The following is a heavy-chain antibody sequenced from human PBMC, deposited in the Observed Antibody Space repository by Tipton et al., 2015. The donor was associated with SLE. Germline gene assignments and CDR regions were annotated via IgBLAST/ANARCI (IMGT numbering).Heavy chain of an antibody. CDR1: GFTFSSYA. CDR2: ISYDGTNK. J-gene: IGHJ6*03. CDR3: ARDSADFWSGYYGYYYHMDV. D-gene: IGHD3-3*01. V-gene: IGHV3-30*04. Sequence: SLRLSCAASGFTFSSYAMHWVRQAPGKGLDWVAVISYDGTNKNYGDSVKGRFTLSRDNSKNTLYLQMNTLRAEDTAVYYCARDSADFWSGYYGYYYHMDVWGKGTTVTVSS.